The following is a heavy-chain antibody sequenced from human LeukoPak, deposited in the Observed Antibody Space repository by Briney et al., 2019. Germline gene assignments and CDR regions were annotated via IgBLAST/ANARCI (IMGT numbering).Heavy chain of an antibody. J-gene: IGHJ6*03. CDR1: GFTFDDYA. V-gene: IGHV3-9*01. Sequence: PGGSLRLSCAASGFTFDDYAMHWVRQAPGKGLEWVSGISWNSGSIGYADSVKGRFTISRDNSKNTLYLQMNNLRAEDTAVYYCARDLWSGPSLLARTAGDMDVWGKGTTVTVSS. CDR2: ISWNSGSI. CDR3: ARDLWSGPSLLARTAGDMDV. D-gene: IGHD3-3*01.